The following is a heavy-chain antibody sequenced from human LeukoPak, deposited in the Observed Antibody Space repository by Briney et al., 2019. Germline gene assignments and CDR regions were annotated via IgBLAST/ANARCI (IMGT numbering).Heavy chain of an antibody. D-gene: IGHD3-3*01. CDR1: GFTFSDYY. J-gene: IGHJ5*02. CDR3: AREGGGTIFGVVIIGTHNWFDP. V-gene: IGHV4-34*01. Sequence: PGGSLRLSCAASGFTFSDYYWSWIRQPPGKGLEWIGEINHSGSTNYNPSLKSRVTISVDTSKNQFSLKLSSVTAADTAVYYCAREGGGTIFGVVIIGTHNWFDPWGQGTLVTVSS. CDR2: INHSGST.